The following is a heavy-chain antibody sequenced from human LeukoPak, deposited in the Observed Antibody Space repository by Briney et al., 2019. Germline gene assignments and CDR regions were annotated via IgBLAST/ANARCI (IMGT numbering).Heavy chain of an antibody. CDR3: ARCLARDGVCRKGGY. Sequence: GGTLRLSCAASGFTFSSYGMSWVRQAPGKGLEWVSRINSDGSSTSYADSVKGRFTISRDNAKNTLYLQMNSLRAEDTAVYYCARCLARDGVCRKGGYWGQGTLVTVSS. CDR1: GFTFSSYG. J-gene: IGHJ4*02. V-gene: IGHV3-74*01. D-gene: IGHD2-8*01. CDR2: INSDGSST.